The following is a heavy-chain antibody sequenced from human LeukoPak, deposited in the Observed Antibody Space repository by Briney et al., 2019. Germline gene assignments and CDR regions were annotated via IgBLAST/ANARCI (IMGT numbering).Heavy chain of an antibody. D-gene: IGHD4-23*01. CDR3: AKDYGGISGTSYYFDY. Sequence: GGSLRLSCAASGFSFSSYGMYWVRQAPGKGLEWVAFIRYDGSKKYYADSVKGRFTISRDNSKNTLYLQMNSLRAEDTAVYYCAKDYGGISGTSYYFDYWGQGTLVTVSS. V-gene: IGHV3-30*02. J-gene: IGHJ4*02. CDR1: GFSFSSYG. CDR2: IRYDGSKK.